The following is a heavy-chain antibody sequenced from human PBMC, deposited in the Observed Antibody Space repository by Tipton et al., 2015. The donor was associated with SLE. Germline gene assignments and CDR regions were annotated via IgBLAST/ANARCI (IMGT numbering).Heavy chain of an antibody. CDR2: IYYSGST. Sequence: TLSLTCTVSGGSISSYYWSWIRQPPGKGLEWIGYIYYSGSTSYNPSLKSRVTISVDASKNQFSLKLSSVTAADTAVYYCARRGSNYPLGYFDYWGQGTLVTVSS. V-gene: IGHV4-59*08. J-gene: IGHJ4*02. CDR1: GGSISSYY. CDR3: ARRGSNYPLGYFDY. D-gene: IGHD4-11*01.